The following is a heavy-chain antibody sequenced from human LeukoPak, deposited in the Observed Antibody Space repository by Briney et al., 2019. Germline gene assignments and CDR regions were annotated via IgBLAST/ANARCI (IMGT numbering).Heavy chain of an antibody. CDR2: INHSGST. Sequence: PSETLSLTCAVYGGSFSGYYWSWIRQPPGKGLEWIGEINHSGSTNYNPSLTSRVTISVDTSKNQFSLKLSSVTAADTAVYYCARDGRTRYCSSTSCQRTHFDYWGQGTLVTVSS. D-gene: IGHD2-2*01. CDR3: ARDGRTRYCSSTSCQRTHFDY. J-gene: IGHJ4*02. V-gene: IGHV4-34*01. CDR1: GGSFSGYY.